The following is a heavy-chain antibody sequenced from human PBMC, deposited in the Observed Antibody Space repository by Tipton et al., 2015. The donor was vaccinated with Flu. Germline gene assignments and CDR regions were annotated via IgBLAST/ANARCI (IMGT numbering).Heavy chain of an antibody. CDR3: ARDVGGDYGDLGGGTFDY. V-gene: IGHV1-3*01. D-gene: IGHD4-17*01. CDR2: MIAGNGNT. J-gene: IGHJ4*02. Sequence: QVQLVQSGAEVKKPGASVKVSCKTSGYTFSSYIIHWMRQAPGQRLEWMGWMIAGNGNTKYSQKFQDRVIITRDISASTAYMELRSLRSEDTAVYFCARDVGGDYGDLGGGTFDYWGQGTLVTVSS. CDR1: GYTFSSYI.